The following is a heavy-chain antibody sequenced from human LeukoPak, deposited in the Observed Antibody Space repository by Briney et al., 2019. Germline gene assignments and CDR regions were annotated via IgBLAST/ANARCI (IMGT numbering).Heavy chain of an antibody. V-gene: IGHV3-74*01. J-gene: IGHJ4*02. CDR2: INTDGSST. D-gene: IGHD3-10*01. CDR1: GFTFSTSW. Sequence: GGSLRLSCAASGFTFSTSWMHWVRQVPGKGLVWVSRINTDGSSTIYADSVMGRFTISRDNAKNSLYLQMNSLRAEDTAVYYCARDRGGRGPTTTDYWGQGTLVTVSS. CDR3: ARDRGGRGPTTTDY.